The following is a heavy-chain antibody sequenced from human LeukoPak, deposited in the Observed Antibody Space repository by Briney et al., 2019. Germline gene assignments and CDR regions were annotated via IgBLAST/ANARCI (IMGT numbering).Heavy chain of an antibody. CDR3: ARLGGMVHNFDY. D-gene: IGHD1-1*01. CDR2: IYPGDSDT. CDR1: GYSFTNYW. Sequence: GESLKISFKASGYSFTNYWIGWVRQMAGKGLEWMGIIYPGDSDTKYSPSFQGQVTISADKSISTAYLQWSSLKASDTAMYYCARLGGMVHNFDYWGQGTLVTVSS. V-gene: IGHV5-51*01. J-gene: IGHJ4*02.